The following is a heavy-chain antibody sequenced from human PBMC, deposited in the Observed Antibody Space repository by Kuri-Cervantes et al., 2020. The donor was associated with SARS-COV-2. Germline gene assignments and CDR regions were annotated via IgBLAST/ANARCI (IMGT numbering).Heavy chain of an antibody. CDR2: INSDGSST. V-gene: IGHV3-74*01. J-gene: IGHJ6*01. D-gene: IGHD3-3*01. CDR1: GFTFSGYW. Sequence: GESLKISCAASGFTFSGYWMHWVRQAPGKGLVWVSRINSDGSSTSYADSVKGRFTISRDNAKNTLYLQMNSLRAEDTAVYYCARDRYDFWSGLGYYYYGMDVWGQGTTVTVSS. CDR3: ARDRYDFWSGLGYYYYGMDV.